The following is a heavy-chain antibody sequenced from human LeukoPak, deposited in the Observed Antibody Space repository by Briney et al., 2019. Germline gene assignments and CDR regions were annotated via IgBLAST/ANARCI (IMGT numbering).Heavy chain of an antibody. J-gene: IGHJ3*02. D-gene: IGHD3-10*01. CDR1: GGSFSGYY. CDR3: ARVPGEPDAFDI. CDR2: INHSGST. V-gene: IGHV4-34*01. Sequence: SETLSLTCAVYGGSFSGYYWSWIRQPPGKGLEWIGEINHSGSTNYNPSLKSRVTISVDTSKNQFSLKLSSVTAADTAVYYCARVPGEPDAFDIWGQGTMVTVSS.